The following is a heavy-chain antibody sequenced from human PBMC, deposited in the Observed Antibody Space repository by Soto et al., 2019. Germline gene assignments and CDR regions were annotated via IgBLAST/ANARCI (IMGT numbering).Heavy chain of an antibody. CDR1: GFIFSSYG. Sequence: QVQLVESGGGVVQPGRSLTLSCAASGFIFSSYGMHWVRQAPGKGLQWVAVIWYDGSKTYYADSVKGRFTISRDNSKNTLYLQMNGPRAEDTAVYYCARGLRAAAGRYYFQYWGQGTLVTVSS. V-gene: IGHV3-33*01. J-gene: IGHJ1*01. CDR3: ARGLRAAAGRYYFQY. CDR2: IWYDGSKT. D-gene: IGHD6-13*01.